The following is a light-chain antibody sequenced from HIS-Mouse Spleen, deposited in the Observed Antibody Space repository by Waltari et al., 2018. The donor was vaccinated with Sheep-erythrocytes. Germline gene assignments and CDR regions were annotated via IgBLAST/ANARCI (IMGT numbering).Light chain of an antibody. J-gene: IGLJ2*01. Sequence: QSVLTQPPSVSGAPGQRVTISCTGSSYTIGPGYDVPWYQQLPGTAPKLLIYGNSNRPSGVPDRFSGSKSGTSASLAITGLQAEDEADYYCQSYDSSLSGVVFGGGTKLTVL. V-gene: IGLV1-40*01. CDR1: SYTIGPGYD. CDR2: GNS. CDR3: QSYDSSLSGVV.